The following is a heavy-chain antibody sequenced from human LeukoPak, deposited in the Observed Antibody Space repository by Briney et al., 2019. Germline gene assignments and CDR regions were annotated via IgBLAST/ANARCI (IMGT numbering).Heavy chain of an antibody. CDR2: IKQDGSEK. CDR3: ARDSVTYYYYYMDV. V-gene: IGHV3-7*01. Sequence: GGSLRLSCAASGFTFSSYAMSWVRQAPGKGLEWVANIKQDGSEKYYVDSVKGRFTISRDNAKNSLYLQMNSLRAEDTAVYYCARDSVTYYYYYMDVWGRGTTVTVSS. J-gene: IGHJ6*03. CDR1: GFTFSSYA. D-gene: IGHD4-11*01.